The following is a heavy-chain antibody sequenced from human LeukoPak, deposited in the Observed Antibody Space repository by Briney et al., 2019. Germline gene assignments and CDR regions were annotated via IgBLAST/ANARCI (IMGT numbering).Heavy chain of an antibody. CDR2: INPNSGGT. J-gene: IGHJ6*03. Sequence: ASVKVSCKASGCPFTGYYMHWVRQAPGQGLEWMAWINPNSGGTNYAQKFQGRVTVTRDTSISTAYMELSRLRSDDTAVYYCARGMEPPNLYYMDVWGKGTTVTVSS. D-gene: IGHD1-26*01. CDR3: ARGMEPPNLYYMDV. V-gene: IGHV1-2*02. CDR1: GCPFTGYY.